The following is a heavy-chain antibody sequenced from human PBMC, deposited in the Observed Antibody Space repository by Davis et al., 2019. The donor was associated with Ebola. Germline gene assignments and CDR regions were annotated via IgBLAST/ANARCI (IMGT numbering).Heavy chain of an antibody. D-gene: IGHD3-9*01. CDR3: ARVGTYYDILTGYYQRPSYFDY. V-gene: IGHV3-53*01. CDR1: GFTVSSNY. CDR2: IYSGGST. J-gene: IGHJ4*02. Sequence: GESLKISCAASGFTVSSNYMSWVRQAPGKGLEWVSVIYSGGSTYYADSVKGRFTISRDNSKNTLYLQMNSLRAEDTAVYYCARVGTYYDILTGYYQRPSYFDYWGQGTLVTVSS.